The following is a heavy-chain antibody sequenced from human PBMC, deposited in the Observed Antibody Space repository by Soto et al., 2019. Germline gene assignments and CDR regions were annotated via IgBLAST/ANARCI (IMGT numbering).Heavy chain of an antibody. D-gene: IGHD1-26*01. CDR1: GYTFANYG. CDR3: ARERRWEPLLY. CDR2: ISGYNINT. V-gene: IGHV1-18*01. J-gene: IGHJ4*02. Sequence: QVRLVQSGPEVKKPGASVRVSCKASGYTFANYGITWVRQTSGQGLEWLGWISGYNINTHYAQKFEDRVTLTTDKPPSTVYMELRSLKSDDTAIYFCARERRWEPLLYWGPGTLVTVSP.